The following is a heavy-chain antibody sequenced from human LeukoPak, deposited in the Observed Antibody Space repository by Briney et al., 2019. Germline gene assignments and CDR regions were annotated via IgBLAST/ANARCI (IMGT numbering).Heavy chain of an antibody. CDR2: INHSGST. Sequence: SETLSLTCAVYGGSFSGYYWSWIRQPPGKGLEWIGEINHSGSTNYNPSLKSRVTISVDTSNNQSSLKLSSVTAADTAVYYCARESVTTPGPYYGMDVWGKGTTVSVSS. V-gene: IGHV4-34*01. CDR3: ARESVTTPGPYYGMDV. CDR1: GGSFSGYY. J-gene: IGHJ6*04. D-gene: IGHD4-17*01.